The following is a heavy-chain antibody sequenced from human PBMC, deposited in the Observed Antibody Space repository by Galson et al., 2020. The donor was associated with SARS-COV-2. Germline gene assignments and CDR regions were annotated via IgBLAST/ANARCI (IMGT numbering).Heavy chain of an antibody. J-gene: IGHJ4*02. D-gene: IGHD3-16*01. V-gene: IGHV3-23*01. CDR1: GFTFSNSA. CDR3: ARHFLRRPQDC. CDR2: ISGSGAST. Sequence: GGSLRLSCSASGFTFSNSAMSWVRLPPGKGLEWVSGISGSGASTYYADSVQGRFTISRDNSENAVYLQMNSLRAEDTAIYFCARHFLRRPQDCWGQGTLVTVS.